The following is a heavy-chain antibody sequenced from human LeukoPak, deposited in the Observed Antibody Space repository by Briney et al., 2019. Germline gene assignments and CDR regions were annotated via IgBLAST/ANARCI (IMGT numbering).Heavy chain of an antibody. V-gene: IGHV3-30*18. CDR3: PKNRYSGYDCFDY. CDR2: ISYDGSNK. Sequence: GGSLRLSCAASGFTFNTYAMHWVRQAPGKGLEWLAVISYDGSNKYYGDSAKGRFTISRDNSKNTLYLQMNSLRAEDTAVYYCPKNRYSGYDCFDYCGQGTLVTVSS. CDR1: GFTFNTYA. J-gene: IGHJ4*02. D-gene: IGHD5-12*01.